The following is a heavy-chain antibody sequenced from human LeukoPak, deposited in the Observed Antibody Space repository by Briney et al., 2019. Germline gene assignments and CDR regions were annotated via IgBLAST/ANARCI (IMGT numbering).Heavy chain of an antibody. CDR1: GFTFSSYA. V-gene: IGHV3-23*01. CDR2: ISGSSGST. D-gene: IGHD6-25*01. CDR3: AKGSRIPAAGPYYFDY. Sequence: GGSLRLSCAGSGFTFSSYAMTWVRQAPGKGLEWVSAISGSSGSTYYADSVKGRFTTSRDNSKNTLYLQMNSLRADDTAVYYCAKGSRIPAAGPYYFDYWGQGTLVTVSS. J-gene: IGHJ4*02.